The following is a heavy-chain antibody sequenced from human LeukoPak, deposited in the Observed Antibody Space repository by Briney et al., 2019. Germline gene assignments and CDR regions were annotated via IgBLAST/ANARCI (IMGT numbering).Heavy chain of an antibody. J-gene: IGHJ6*03. CDR3: ARDSGFAPMDV. CDR2: IYSGGST. Sequence: GGSLRLSCAASEFSVGSNYMTWVRQAPGKGLEWVSLIYSGGSTYYADSVKGRFTISIDNSKNTLYLQMNSLRAEDTALYYCARDSGFAPMDVWGKGTTVTVSS. CDR1: EFSVGSNY. D-gene: IGHD5-12*01. V-gene: IGHV3-66*01.